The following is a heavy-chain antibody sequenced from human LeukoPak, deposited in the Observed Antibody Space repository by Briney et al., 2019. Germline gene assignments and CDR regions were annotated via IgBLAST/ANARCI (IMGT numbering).Heavy chain of an antibody. V-gene: IGHV1-46*01. J-gene: IGHJ6*02. CDR1: GYIITSYH. Sequence: GASVKVSCRASGYIITSYHMHWVRQAPGQGPEWIGTINPSGGSTSYAQKFQGRVTWTRDTSTSTAYMELSSLRSEDTAVYYCARDLGSSSWTYYYGMDVWGQGTTVTVSS. D-gene: IGHD6-13*01. CDR2: INPSGGST. CDR3: ARDLGSSSWTYYYGMDV.